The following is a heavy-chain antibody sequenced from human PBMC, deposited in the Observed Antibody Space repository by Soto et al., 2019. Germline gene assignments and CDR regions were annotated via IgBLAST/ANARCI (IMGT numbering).Heavy chain of an antibody. Sequence: QVQLQESGPGLVKPSGTLSLTCAVSGGSISSSNWWTWVRQPPGKGLEWIGEIYHSGSTNYNPSLKSRVTISVDKSKNQFSLNLSSVTAADTAVYYCARDPIIMIVGRAWGFDYWGQGTLVTVSS. CDR2: IYHSGST. V-gene: IGHV4-4*02. CDR1: GGSISSSNW. CDR3: ARDPIIMIVGRAWGFDY. D-gene: IGHD3-22*01. J-gene: IGHJ4*02.